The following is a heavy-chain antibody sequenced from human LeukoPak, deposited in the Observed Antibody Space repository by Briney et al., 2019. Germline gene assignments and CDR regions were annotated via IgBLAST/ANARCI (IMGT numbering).Heavy chain of an antibody. J-gene: IGHJ4*02. D-gene: IGHD3-3*02. CDR2: ITGRGDDT. CDR1: GFMFKSYA. CDR3: AKDIFSSVGTPDY. Sequence: GGSLRLSCAASGFMFKSYAMSWVRQAPGKGLELLSGITGRGDDTKYADSVKGNFIISRDISKNTVHLHLNGLTVEDAAVYYCAKDIFSSVGTPDYWGQGTRVAVSS. V-gene: IGHV3-23*01.